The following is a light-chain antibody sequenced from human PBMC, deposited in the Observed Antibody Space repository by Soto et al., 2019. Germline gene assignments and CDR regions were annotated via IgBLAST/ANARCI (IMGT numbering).Light chain of an antibody. CDR1: SSDVGGYNY. CDR3: RSFGGSGV. V-gene: IGLV2-8*01. J-gene: IGLJ1*01. Sequence: QSALTQPPSASGSPGQSVTISCTGTSSDVGGYNYVSWYQQHPGKAPKLMIYEVSKRPSGVPDRFSGSKSGNTASLTVSGLQAEDEADYYCRSFGGSGVFGTGTKVTVL. CDR2: EVS.